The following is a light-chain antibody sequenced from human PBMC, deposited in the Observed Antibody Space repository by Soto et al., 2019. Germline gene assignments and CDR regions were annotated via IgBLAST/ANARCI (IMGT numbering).Light chain of an antibody. CDR3: QQYYSSPLT. CDR2: WAS. V-gene: IGKV4-1*01. J-gene: IGKJ4*01. Sequence: DIVMTQSPDSLAVSLGERATVKCKSSQSVLYSSDNKNYLTWFQRKPGQPPKVLIYWASTRESGVPDRFSGSGSGTDFTLTISSLQAEDVAVYYCQQYYSSPLTFGGGTKVEIK. CDR1: QSVLYSSDNKNY.